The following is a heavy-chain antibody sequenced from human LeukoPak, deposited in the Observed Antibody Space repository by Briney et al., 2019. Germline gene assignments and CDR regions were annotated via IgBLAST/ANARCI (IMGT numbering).Heavy chain of an antibody. CDR2: INTDGSST. CDR1: GFTFSSYW. D-gene: IGHD4-11*01. CDR3: ARADSNNYKFLDY. J-gene: IGHJ4*02. V-gene: IGHV3-74*01. Sequence: GGSLRLSCAASGFTFSSYWMHWVRQAPGKGLVWVSRINTDGSSTSYADSVKGRFTISRDNAKRSVYLQITSLGVEDTAVYFCARADSNNYKFLDYWGPGTLVTVSS.